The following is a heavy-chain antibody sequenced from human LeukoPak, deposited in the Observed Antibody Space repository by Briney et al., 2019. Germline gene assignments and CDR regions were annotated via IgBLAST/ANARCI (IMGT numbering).Heavy chain of an antibody. Sequence: PGGSLRLSCAASGFTVSSNYMSWVRQAPGKGLEWVSVIYSGGSTHYADSVKGRFTISRDNSKNTLYLQMNSLRAEDTAVYYCARDTLTKGDYAPFDYWGQGTLVTVSS. CDR1: GFTVSSNY. J-gene: IGHJ4*02. D-gene: IGHD4-17*01. V-gene: IGHV3-53*01. CDR2: IYSGGST. CDR3: ARDTLTKGDYAPFDY.